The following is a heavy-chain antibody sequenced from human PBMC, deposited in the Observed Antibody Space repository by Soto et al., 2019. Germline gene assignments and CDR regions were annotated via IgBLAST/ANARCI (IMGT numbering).Heavy chain of an antibody. V-gene: IGHV1-8*01. D-gene: IGHD1-26*01. CDR3: ARAYRDSGSYHLDY. CDR2: MNPNSGNT. CDR1: GYTFTSYD. J-gene: IGHJ4*02. Sequence: QVQLVQSGAEVKKPGASVKVSCKASGYTFTSYDINWVRQATGQGLEWMGWMNPNSGNTGYAQKFQGRGTMPRNTSISTAYMGLSSLRSEDTAVYYCARAYRDSGSYHLDYWGQGTLVTVSS.